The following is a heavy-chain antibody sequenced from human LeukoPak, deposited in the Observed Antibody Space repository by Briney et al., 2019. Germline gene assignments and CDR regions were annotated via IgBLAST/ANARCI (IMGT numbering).Heavy chain of an antibody. V-gene: IGHV3-23*01. CDR1: GFTFNNYA. D-gene: IGHD1-26*01. CDR3: ARNPPRYFN. J-gene: IGHJ4*02. Sequence: PGGSLRLSYVAPGFTFNNYAMTWVRQVPGKGLEWVSAISGSGDTTHYADSVKGRFTISRDNSKNTLYLQMNSLRAEDTAVYYCARNPPRYFNWGQGTLVTVSS. CDR2: ISGSGDTT.